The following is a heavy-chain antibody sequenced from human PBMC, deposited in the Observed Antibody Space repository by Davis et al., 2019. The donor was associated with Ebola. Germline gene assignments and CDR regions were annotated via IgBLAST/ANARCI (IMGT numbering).Heavy chain of an antibody. CDR3: ARDLELSGGMDV. Sequence: VGSLRLSCAASGFPFSSDSMNWVRQAPGKGLEWVSSISSSSSYIYYADSVKGRFTISRDNAKNSLYLQMNSLRDEDTAVYYCARDLELSGGMDVWGQGTTVTVSS. V-gene: IGHV3-21*01. J-gene: IGHJ6*02. CDR2: ISSSSSYI. CDR1: GFPFSSDS. D-gene: IGHD3-16*02.